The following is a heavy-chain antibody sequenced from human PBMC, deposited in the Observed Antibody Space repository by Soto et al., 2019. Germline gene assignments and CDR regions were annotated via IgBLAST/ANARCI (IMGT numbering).Heavy chain of an antibody. CDR2: ISSSGSTI. D-gene: IGHD2-15*01. CDR3: ASEDCSGGSCYYYGMAV. V-gene: IGHV3-48*01. CDR1: GFTFSSYS. J-gene: IGHJ6*02. Sequence: PGGSLRLSCAASGFTFSSYSMNWVRQAPGKGLEWVSYISSSGSTIYYADSVKGRFTISRDNSKNTLYLQMNSLRAEDTAVYYCASEDCSGGSCYYYGMAVWGQGTTVTVYS.